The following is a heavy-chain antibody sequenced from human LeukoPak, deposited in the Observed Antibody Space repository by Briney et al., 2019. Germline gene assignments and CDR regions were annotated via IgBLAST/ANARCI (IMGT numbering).Heavy chain of an antibody. J-gene: IGHJ4*02. CDR2: ISSSSSTI. CDR1: GFTFRTYS. Sequence: PGGSLRLSCAASGFTFRTYSMNWVRQAPGKGLEWVSYISSSSSTIYYADSVQGRFTISRDNSKNTLYLEMNSLSPDDTAVYYCARGVEPLAANTLAYWGQGTLVTVSS. D-gene: IGHD1-14*01. CDR3: ARGVEPLAANTLAY. V-gene: IGHV3-48*01.